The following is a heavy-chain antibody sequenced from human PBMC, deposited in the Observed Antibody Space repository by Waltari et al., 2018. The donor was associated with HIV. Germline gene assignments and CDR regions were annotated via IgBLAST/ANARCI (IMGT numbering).Heavy chain of an antibody. J-gene: IGHJ5*02. CDR3: ARGSLLTSWLDP. Sequence: QIHLVQSGAEVKKPGASVKVSCKTSGYTFRGYGISWVRQAPGQGLEWLGWISGLNSDRKNDAQKRQGQHAPSTDTSTTTAYMELRSLRSDDTAIYYCARGSLLTSWLDPWGQGTLVTVSS. CDR1: GYTFRGYG. D-gene: IGHD3-10*01. V-gene: IGHV1-18*01. CDR2: ISGLNSDRK.